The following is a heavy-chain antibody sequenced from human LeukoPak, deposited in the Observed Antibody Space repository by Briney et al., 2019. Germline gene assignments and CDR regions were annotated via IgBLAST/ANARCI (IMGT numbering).Heavy chain of an antibody. CDR2: ISYSGST. V-gene: IGHV4-59*01. D-gene: IGHD1-1*01. CDR1: GGSISSYY. CDR3: AREGTAGTNLNWFDP. Sequence: SETLSLTCTVSGGSISSYYWSWIRQPPGKGLEWIGYISYSGSTNFNPSLKSRVTISVDTSKNQFSLKLSSVTAADTAVYYCAREGTAGTNLNWFDPWGQGTMVTVSS. J-gene: IGHJ5*01.